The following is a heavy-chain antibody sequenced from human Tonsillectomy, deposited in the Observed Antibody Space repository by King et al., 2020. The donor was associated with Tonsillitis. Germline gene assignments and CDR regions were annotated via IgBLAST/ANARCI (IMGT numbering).Heavy chain of an antibody. D-gene: IGHD1-14*01. CDR2: INSDGSST. CDR1: GFTFSSYW. V-gene: IGHV3-74*01. J-gene: IGHJ3*02. Sequence: DVQLVESGGGLVQPGGSLRLSCAASGFTFSSYWMHWVRQAPGKGLVWVSRINSDGSSTSYADSGKGRFTISRDNAKNTLYLQMNSLRAEDTAVYYCARAVPPDAFDIWGQGTMVTVSS. CDR3: ARAVPPDAFDI.